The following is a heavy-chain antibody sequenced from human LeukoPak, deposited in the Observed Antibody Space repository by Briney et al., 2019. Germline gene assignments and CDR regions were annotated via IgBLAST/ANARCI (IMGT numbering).Heavy chain of an antibody. D-gene: IGHD3-16*02. CDR1: GGSISSYY. CDR3: AREERVIYSWFDP. Sequence: PSETLSLTCTVSGGSISSYYWSWIRQPAGKGLEWIGRIYSSGCTNYNPSLKSRVTMSVDTSKNQFSLKLTSVTAADTALYYCAREERVIYSWFDPWGQGTLVTVSS. V-gene: IGHV4-4*07. CDR2: IYSSGCT. J-gene: IGHJ5*02.